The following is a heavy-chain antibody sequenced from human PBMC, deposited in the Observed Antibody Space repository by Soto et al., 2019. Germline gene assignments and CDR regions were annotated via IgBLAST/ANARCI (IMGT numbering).Heavy chain of an antibody. CDR3: ARGGDILTGYAAGN. CDR2: IYYSGST. V-gene: IGHV4-59*01. D-gene: IGHD3-9*01. J-gene: IGHJ4*02. CDR1: GGSISSYY. Sequence: SETLSLTCTVSGGSISSYYWSWIRQPPGKGLEWIGYIYYSGSTNYNPSLKSRVTISVDTSKNQFSLKLSSVTAADTAVYYCARGGDILTGYAAGNWGQGTLVTVSS.